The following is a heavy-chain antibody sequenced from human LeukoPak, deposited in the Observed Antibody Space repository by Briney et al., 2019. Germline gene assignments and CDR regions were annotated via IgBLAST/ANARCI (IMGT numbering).Heavy chain of an antibody. V-gene: IGHV1-18*01. D-gene: IGHD3-22*01. CDR3: ARENYYDSSGYYYPFDY. CDR1: GYTFTSYG. J-gene: IGHJ4*02. CDR2: ISAYNGNT. Sequence: ASVKVSCKASGYTFTSYGISWVRQAPGQGLEWMGWISAYNGNTNYAQKLQGRVTMTTDTSTSTAYMELRRLRSDDTAVYYCARENYYDSSGYYYPFDYWGQGTLVTVSS.